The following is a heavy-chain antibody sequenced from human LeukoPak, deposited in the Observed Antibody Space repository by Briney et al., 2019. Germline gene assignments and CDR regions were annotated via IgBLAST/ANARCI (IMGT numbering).Heavy chain of an antibody. CDR1: GVSVSSGSYY. Sequence: SETLSLTCTGSGVSVSSGSYYWSWIGQPPGKGRGWIGYSYYSGSTNYNPSLKRRVTISVDTSKNQFSLRVSSVTATDTAVYYCARKTASGECTSTSCYIDSWGQGTLVTVSS. CDR2: SYYSGST. CDR3: ARKTASGECTSTSCYIDS. V-gene: IGHV4-61*01. J-gene: IGHJ4*02. D-gene: IGHD2-2*02.